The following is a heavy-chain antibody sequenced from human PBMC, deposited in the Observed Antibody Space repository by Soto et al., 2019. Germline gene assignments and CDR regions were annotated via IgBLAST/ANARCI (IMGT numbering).Heavy chain of an antibody. Sequence: EVQLLESGGNLVQPGGSLRLSCAASGFTFSSYVMRWVRQAPGKGLEWVSTISGSGASIYDADSVKGRFTISRDNSKNTVYLQMNSLRAEDTAVYYCAKDGLGSCTGGTCYGSDYWGQGTLVTVSS. CDR2: ISGSGASI. CDR3: AKDGLGSCTGGTCYGSDY. CDR1: GFTFSSYV. V-gene: IGHV3-23*01. J-gene: IGHJ4*02. D-gene: IGHD2-15*01.